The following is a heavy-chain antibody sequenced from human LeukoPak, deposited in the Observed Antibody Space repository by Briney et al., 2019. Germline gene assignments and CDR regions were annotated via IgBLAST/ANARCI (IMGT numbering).Heavy chain of an antibody. CDR2: ITAYNANT. D-gene: IGHD6-19*01. Sequence: GASVKVSCKASGYTFTNYGIGWVRQAPGQGLEWMGWITAYNANTNSAQKIQGRVTMTTDTSTNTAYMELRSLTSDDTAVYYCARGSVAGTREFDYWGQGTLVTVSS. V-gene: IGHV1-18*01. CDR1: GYTFTNYG. J-gene: IGHJ4*02. CDR3: ARGSVAGTREFDY.